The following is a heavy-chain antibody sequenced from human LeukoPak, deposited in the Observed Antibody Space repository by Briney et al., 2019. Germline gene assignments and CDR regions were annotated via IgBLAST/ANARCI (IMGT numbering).Heavy chain of an antibody. CDR1: GFTFSSYE. D-gene: IGHD4-17*01. CDR2: IWSDGSNK. Sequence: GGSLRLSCAASGFTFSSYEMNWVRQAPGKGLEWVALIWSDGSNKFYSDSVKGRFTISRDNSKHTLYLQMNSLRADDTASYYCARRDYGDAFDYWGQGTLVTVSS. CDR3: ARRDYGDAFDY. V-gene: IGHV3-33*08. J-gene: IGHJ4*02.